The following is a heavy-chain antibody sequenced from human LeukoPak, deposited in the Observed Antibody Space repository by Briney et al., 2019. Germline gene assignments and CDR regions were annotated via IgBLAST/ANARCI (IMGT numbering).Heavy chain of an antibody. D-gene: IGHD2-2*01. CDR3: ARADCSSTSCYELDY. Sequence: SGGSLRLSCAGSGFTFSDYYMSWIRQAPGKGLEWVSYISSSDSTIKYTDSVKGRFTISRDNAKNSLFLQMNSLRADDTAVYYCARADCSSTSCYELDYWGQGTLVTVSS. CDR2: ISSSDSTI. CDR1: GFTFSDYY. J-gene: IGHJ4*02. V-gene: IGHV3-11*04.